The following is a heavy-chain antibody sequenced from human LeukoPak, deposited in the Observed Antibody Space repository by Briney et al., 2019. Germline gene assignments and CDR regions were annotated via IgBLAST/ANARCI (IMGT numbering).Heavy chain of an antibody. Sequence: PGGSLRLSCAASGFTFSSYAMSWVRQAPGKGLQWVSIISGSGGSTYYADSVKGRFTISRDNSKNTLYLQMNSLRAEDTAVYYCAKDWIVVVPAAIPGYWGQGTLVTVSS. CDR1: GFTFSSYA. V-gene: IGHV3-23*01. J-gene: IGHJ4*02. CDR3: AKDWIVVVPAAIPGY. CDR2: ISGSGGST. D-gene: IGHD2-2*01.